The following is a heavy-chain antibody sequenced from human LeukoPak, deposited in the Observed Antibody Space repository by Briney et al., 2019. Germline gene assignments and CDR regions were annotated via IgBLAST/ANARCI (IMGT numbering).Heavy chain of an antibody. CDR2: IYYSGST. Sequence: SETLSLTCTVSGGSISSSSYYWGWIRQPPGKGLEWIGSIYYSGSTYYNPSLKSRVTISVDTSKNQFSLKLSSVTAADTAVYYCARRLLVVVPAATYYFDYWGQGTLVTVSS. CDR3: ARRLLVVVPAATYYFDY. J-gene: IGHJ4*02. D-gene: IGHD2-2*01. CDR1: GGSISSSSYY. V-gene: IGHV4-39*01.